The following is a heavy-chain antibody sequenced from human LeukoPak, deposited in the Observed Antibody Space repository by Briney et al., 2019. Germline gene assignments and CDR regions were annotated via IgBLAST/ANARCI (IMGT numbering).Heavy chain of an antibody. CDR2: INHSGNT. D-gene: IGHD6-19*01. V-gene: IGHV4-34*01. CDR3: ARGSSGWYSHLGY. Sequence: ASETLSLTCAVYGGSFSGYYWSWIRQPPGKGLEWIGEINHSGNTNYNPSLKSRVTISLDTSKNQFSLKLSSVTAADTAVYYCARGSSGWYSHLGYWGQGTLVTVSS. CDR1: GGSFSGYY. J-gene: IGHJ4*02.